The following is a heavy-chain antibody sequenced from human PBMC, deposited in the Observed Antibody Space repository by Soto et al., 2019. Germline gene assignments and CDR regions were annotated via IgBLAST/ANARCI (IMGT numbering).Heavy chain of an antibody. Sequence: SETLSLTCIVSGGSISSTDYYWTWIRQPPGEGLEWIGYIFYNGNTNYKQSLESRITISIDTSKKQISLKLSSVSAADTAVYYCARERRGYVNFFDHWGQGALVTVSS. D-gene: IGHD5-12*01. CDR3: ARERRGYVNFFDH. J-gene: IGHJ4*02. CDR1: GGSISSTDYY. V-gene: IGHV4-30-4*01. CDR2: IFYNGNT.